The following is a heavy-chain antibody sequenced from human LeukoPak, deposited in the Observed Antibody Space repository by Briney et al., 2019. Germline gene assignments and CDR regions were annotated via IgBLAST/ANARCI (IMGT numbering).Heavy chain of an antibody. J-gene: IGHJ3*02. V-gene: IGHV3-21*01. D-gene: IGHD4-17*01. CDR1: GFTFRSYG. Sequence: PGGSLRLSCAASGFTFRSYGMHWVRQAPGKGLGWVSCISSSSSYIYNADSVKGRFTISRDNAKNSLFLQMNSLRAEDTAVYYCARSEVTTPYAFDIWGQGTMVTVSS. CDR2: ISSSSSYI. CDR3: ARSEVTTPYAFDI.